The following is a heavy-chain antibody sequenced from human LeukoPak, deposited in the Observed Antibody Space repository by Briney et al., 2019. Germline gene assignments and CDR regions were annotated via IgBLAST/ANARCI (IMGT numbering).Heavy chain of an antibody. V-gene: IGHV4-30-2*01. CDR1: GGSISSGGYS. CDR3: ARSDCSSTSCPFDY. D-gene: IGHD2-2*01. CDR2: IYHSGST. Sequence: NPSETLSLTCAVSGGSISSGGYSWSWIRQPPGKGLEWIGYIYHSGSTYYNPSLKSRVTISVDRSKNQFSLKLSSVTAADTAVYYCARSDCSSTSCPFDYWGQGTLVTVSS. J-gene: IGHJ4*02.